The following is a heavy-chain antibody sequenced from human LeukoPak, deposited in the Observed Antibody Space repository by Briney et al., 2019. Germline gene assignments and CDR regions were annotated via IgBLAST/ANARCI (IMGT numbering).Heavy chain of an antibody. J-gene: IGHJ4*02. V-gene: IGHV3-23*01. CDR2: ISGSGDGT. D-gene: IGHD3-10*01. Sequence: GFLRLSCAASGFTFSTYAMSWVRQAPGKGLEWVSAISGSGDGTYYADSVKGRFTISRDNSRNTVFLQINSLRAEDMAVYYCAKERKEVVLLWFGELGSWGQGTLVTVSS. CDR1: GFTFSTYA. CDR3: AKERKEVVLLWFGELGS.